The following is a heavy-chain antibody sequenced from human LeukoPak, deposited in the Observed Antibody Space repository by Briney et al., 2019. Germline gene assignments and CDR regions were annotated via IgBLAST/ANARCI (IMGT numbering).Heavy chain of an antibody. CDR3: ARDENEGPVWHFDL. CDR1: GFSFSRLA. D-gene: IGHD2/OR15-2a*01. V-gene: IGHV3-64*01. Sequence: GGSLRLSCAASGFSFSRLAMHWVRQAPGKGLEYVSGISHDAGRTFYANPVKGRFTISRDNSKNTLYLQMDSLRGEDMAVYYCARDENEGPVWHFDLWGRGTLVTVSS. J-gene: IGHJ2*01. CDR2: ISHDAGRT.